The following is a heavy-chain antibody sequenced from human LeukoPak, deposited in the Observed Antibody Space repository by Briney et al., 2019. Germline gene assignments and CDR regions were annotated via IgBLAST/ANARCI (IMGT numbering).Heavy chain of an antibody. CDR1: GFTFSNYG. CDR3: TRDSWAAGVWDY. Sequence: GGSLRLSCAGSGFTFSNYGMDWVRQAPGKGLEWVANIKEDGSEKDYVDSVKGRFTISRDNAKNSLYLQMNSLRAEDTAIYYCTRDSWAAGVWDYWGQGTLVTVSS. CDR2: IKEDGSEK. D-gene: IGHD6-13*01. V-gene: IGHV3-7*05. J-gene: IGHJ4*02.